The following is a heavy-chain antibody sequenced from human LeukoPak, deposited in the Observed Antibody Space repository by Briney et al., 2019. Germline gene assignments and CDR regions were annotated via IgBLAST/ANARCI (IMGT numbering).Heavy chain of an antibody. CDR3: ARAQLLTAPAGTFADN. Sequence: ASVKVSCMASGYMFTDYSMHWVRHAPGQGPEWMGWLNPKSGDKNYAQQFQGRVTMTRDTSTNTAYMEMSGLTSDDTPVYYCARAQLLTAPAGTFADNWGQGTLVTVSS. D-gene: IGHD6-13*01. CDR2: LNPKSGDK. J-gene: IGHJ4*02. CDR1: GYMFTDYS. V-gene: IGHV1-2*02.